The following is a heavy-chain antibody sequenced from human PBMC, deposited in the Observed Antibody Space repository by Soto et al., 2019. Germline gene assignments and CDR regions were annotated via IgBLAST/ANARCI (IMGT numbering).Heavy chain of an antibody. Sequence: EVQLLESGGGLVQPGGSLRLSCAASGFSFETCAMSWVRQAPGKGLEWVLGISGSGGSTYYADYVKGRLTISRDNSKNTLYLEMNNLTADDTAIYYCAKGKTSGWYYFDFWGQGTLVTVSS. CDR3: AKGKTSGWYYFDF. CDR1: GFSFETCA. D-gene: IGHD6-19*01. V-gene: IGHV3-23*01. J-gene: IGHJ4*02. CDR2: ISGSGGST.